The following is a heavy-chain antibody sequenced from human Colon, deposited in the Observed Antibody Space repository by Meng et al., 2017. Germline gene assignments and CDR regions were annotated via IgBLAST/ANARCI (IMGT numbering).Heavy chain of an antibody. CDR1: GHSISSGYY. CDR2: IHHIGTT. Sequence: SETLSLTCTISGHSISSGYYWGWSRQPPGKGREWISSIHHIGTTYYNPSLKSRVTTSIDTSKNQFSLKGNSVTAADTAVYYCVRDRGDGGTTDLWGQGTLVTVSS. D-gene: IGHD1-14*01. CDR3: VRDRGDGGTTDL. V-gene: IGHV4-38-2*02. J-gene: IGHJ5*02.